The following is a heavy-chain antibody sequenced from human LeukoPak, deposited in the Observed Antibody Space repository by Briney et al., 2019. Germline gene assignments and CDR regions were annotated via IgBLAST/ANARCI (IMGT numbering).Heavy chain of an antibody. D-gene: IGHD4-23*01. CDR1: GYTLSSYG. Sequence: ASVKVSCKASGYTLSSYGLTWVRQAPGQGLEWMGWISAYNGNTNYAQNLQGRVTMTTDTSTSTAYMELRSLKSDDTAVYYCARTTVVTPGWFDPWGQGTLVTVSS. V-gene: IGHV1-18*01. J-gene: IGHJ5*02. CDR3: ARTTVVTPGWFDP. CDR2: ISAYNGNT.